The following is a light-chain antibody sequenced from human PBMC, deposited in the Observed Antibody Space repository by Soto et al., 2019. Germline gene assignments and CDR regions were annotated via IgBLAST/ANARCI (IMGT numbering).Light chain of an antibody. Sequence: EIVLTQSPATLSSSPGERATPSCRASQTVSNKLAWYQHKPGQAPRLLIYDTSNRATGIPARFSGSGSGTDFTLTISSLEPEDFAVYYCHQRKSWPRTFGQGTKVDIK. J-gene: IGKJ1*01. V-gene: IGKV3-11*01. CDR1: QTVSNK. CDR2: DTS. CDR3: HQRKSWPRT.